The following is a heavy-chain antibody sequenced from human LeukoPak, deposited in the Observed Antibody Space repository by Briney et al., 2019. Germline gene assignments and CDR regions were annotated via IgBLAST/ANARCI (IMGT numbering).Heavy chain of an antibody. Sequence: GGSLRLSCAASGFTFSSYAMNWVRQAPGKGLEWASGISGSGDSTYYADSVKGRFTISRDKSKNTLYLHMNSLRAEDTAAYFCARQNFGSPRWFDPWGQGTLVTVSS. J-gene: IGHJ5*02. V-gene: IGHV3-23*01. CDR2: ISGSGDST. D-gene: IGHD3-3*01. CDR1: GFTFSSYA. CDR3: ARQNFGSPRWFDP.